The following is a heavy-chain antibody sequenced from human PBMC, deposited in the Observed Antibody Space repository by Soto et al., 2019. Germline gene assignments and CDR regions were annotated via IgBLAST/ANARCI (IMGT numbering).Heavy chain of an antibody. D-gene: IGHD2-15*01. Sequence: QLQLQESGPGLVKPSETLSLTCTVSGGSISSSSYYWGWIRQPPGKGLEWIGSIYYSGSTYYNPSLKSRVTISVDTAKNQFSLELSSVTAADTAVYYCARSWIVVVVAATSAWFGPWGQGTLVTVSS. V-gene: IGHV4-39*01. CDR3: ARSWIVVVVAATSAWFGP. CDR1: GGSISSSSYY. CDR2: IYYSGST. J-gene: IGHJ5*02.